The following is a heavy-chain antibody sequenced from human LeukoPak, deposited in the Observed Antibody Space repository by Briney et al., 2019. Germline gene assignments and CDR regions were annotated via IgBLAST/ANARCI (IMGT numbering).Heavy chain of an antibody. Sequence: GSLRLSCATSGFIFSNYWMSWVRQAPGKGLEWVANIKQDGSETYYVDSVKGRFTISRDNAKNSLYLQMNSLRAEDTAVYYCARVGYGYGYGAFDIWGQGTMVTVSS. CDR1: GFIFSNYW. V-gene: IGHV3-7*01. CDR2: IKQDGSET. D-gene: IGHD5-18*01. J-gene: IGHJ3*02. CDR3: ARVGYGYGYGAFDI.